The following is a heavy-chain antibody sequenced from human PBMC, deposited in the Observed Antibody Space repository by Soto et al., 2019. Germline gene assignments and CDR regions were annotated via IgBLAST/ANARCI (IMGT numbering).Heavy chain of an antibody. CDR3: ARSSGYSSSRFDY. CDR1: GGSISSYY. V-gene: IGHV4-59*01. D-gene: IGHD6-13*01. CDR2: IYYSGST. J-gene: IGHJ4*02. Sequence: PSETLSLTCTVSGGSISSYYWSWIRQPPGKGLEWIGYIYYSGSTNYNPSLKSRVTISVDTSKNQFSLKLSSVTAADTAVYYCARSSGYSSSRFDYWGQG.